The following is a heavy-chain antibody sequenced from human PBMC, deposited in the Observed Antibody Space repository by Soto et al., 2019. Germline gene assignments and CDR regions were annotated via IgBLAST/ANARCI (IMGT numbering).Heavy chain of an antibody. D-gene: IGHD5-12*01. CDR2: IIPLYGTA. Sequence: QVQLVQSGAEVKKPGSSVKVSCKASGGTFSSFGFNWVRQAPGQGLEWMGGIIPLYGTANHAQRFQGRVTISGDESTSTVYMELISLRSEDTAIYYCARDRSMDGYNSRSFDYWGQGTLVTVSS. CDR1: GGTFSSFG. V-gene: IGHV1-69*01. J-gene: IGHJ4*02. CDR3: ARDRSMDGYNSRSFDY.